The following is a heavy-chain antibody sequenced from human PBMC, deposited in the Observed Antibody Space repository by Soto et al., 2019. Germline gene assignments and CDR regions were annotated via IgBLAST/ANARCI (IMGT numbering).Heavy chain of an antibody. CDR3: ARAGWFGELSGLDY. V-gene: IGHV4-31*03. Sequence: SETLSLTCTVSGGSISSGGYYWSWIRQHPGKGLEWIGYIYYSGSTYYNPSLKSRVTISVDTSKNQFSLKLSSVTAADTAVYYCARAGWFGELSGLDYWGQGTLVTVSS. D-gene: IGHD3-10*01. CDR2: IYYSGST. CDR1: GGSISSGGYY. J-gene: IGHJ4*02.